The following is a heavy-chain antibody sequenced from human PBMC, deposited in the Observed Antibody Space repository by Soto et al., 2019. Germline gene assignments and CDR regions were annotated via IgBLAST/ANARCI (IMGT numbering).Heavy chain of an antibody. J-gene: IGHJ5*02. D-gene: IGHD3-9*01. CDR2: INAGNGNT. Sequence: GASVKVSCKASGYTFTSYAMHCVRQAPGQRLEWMGWINAGNGNTKYSQKFQGRVTITRDTSASTAYMELSSLRSEDTAVYYCARDGDYYDILTGYYIDPRFDPWGQGTLVTVSS. V-gene: IGHV1-3*01. CDR3: ARDGDYYDILTGYYIDPRFDP. CDR1: GYTFTSYA.